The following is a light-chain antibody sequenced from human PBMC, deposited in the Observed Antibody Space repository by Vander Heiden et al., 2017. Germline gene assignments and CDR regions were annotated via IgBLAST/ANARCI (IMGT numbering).Light chain of an antibody. Sequence: AIRMTQSPSSLSASPGDRVTITCRASQGISSYLAWYQQKPGKAPKLLIYAASTLQSGVPSRFSGSGSGTDFTLTISCLQSEDFATYYCQQYYSYLFTFGPGTKVDIK. CDR2: AAS. V-gene: IGKV1-8*01. CDR3: QQYYSYLFT. J-gene: IGKJ3*01. CDR1: QGISSY.